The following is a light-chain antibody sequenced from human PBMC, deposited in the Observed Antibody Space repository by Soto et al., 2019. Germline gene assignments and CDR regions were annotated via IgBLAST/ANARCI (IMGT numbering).Light chain of an antibody. CDR1: QTVISTY. J-gene: IGKJ1*01. Sequence: EIVLTQSPGTLSLSPGERATLSCRASQTVISTYLVWYQQKPGQAPRLLIYVASSRAPGVSDRFSGSGSGTDFTLTISRLEPEDFAVYYCHQCGNSWWTFGQGTKVEIK. CDR2: VAS. CDR3: HQCGNSWWT. V-gene: IGKV3-20*01.